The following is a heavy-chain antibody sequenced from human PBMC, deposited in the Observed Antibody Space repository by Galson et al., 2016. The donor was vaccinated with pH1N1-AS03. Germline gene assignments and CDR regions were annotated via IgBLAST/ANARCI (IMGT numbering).Heavy chain of an antibody. D-gene: IGHD4-17*01. CDR1: GYTLTTYG. Sequence: QSGAEVKEPGASVKVSCKPSGYTLTTYGISWVRQAPGQGLEWMGWIGAYNDDTMYAQNLQGRVTLTTDTSTTTAYMELRSLTSNDTAVYYCASGTMTTDRYFYYGMDIWGQGTTVTVS. V-gene: IGHV1-18*01. CDR3: ASGTMTTDRYFYYGMDI. CDR2: IGAYNDDT. J-gene: IGHJ6*02.